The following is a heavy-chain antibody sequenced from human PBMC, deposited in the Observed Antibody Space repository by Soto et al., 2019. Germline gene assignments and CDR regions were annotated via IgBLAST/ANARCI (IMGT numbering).Heavy chain of an antibody. J-gene: IGHJ6*02. D-gene: IGHD3-16*01. Sequence: QVQLVQSGAEVKKPGASVKVSCKASGYTFTSYDINWVRQATGQGLERMGWMNPNSGNTGYAQKFQGRVTMTRNISTCTAYMELSSLRFEDRAVYYCAREGVRGMDVGGQGTMVTVSS. CDR2: MNPNSGNT. V-gene: IGHV1-8*01. CDR3: AREGVRGMDV. CDR1: GYTFTSYD.